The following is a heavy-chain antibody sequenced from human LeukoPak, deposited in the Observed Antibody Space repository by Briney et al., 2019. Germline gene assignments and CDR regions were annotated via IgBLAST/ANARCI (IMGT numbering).Heavy chain of an antibody. D-gene: IGHD6-19*01. Sequence: GGSLRLSCAASGFIFSKYWMSWVRQAPGKGLEWVSAISGSGGSTYYADSVKGRFTISRDNSKNTLYLQMNSLRAEDTAVYCCAKDSLSAGYFDYWGQGTLVTVSS. J-gene: IGHJ4*02. V-gene: IGHV3-23*01. CDR3: AKDSLSAGYFDY. CDR1: GFIFSKYW. CDR2: ISGSGGST.